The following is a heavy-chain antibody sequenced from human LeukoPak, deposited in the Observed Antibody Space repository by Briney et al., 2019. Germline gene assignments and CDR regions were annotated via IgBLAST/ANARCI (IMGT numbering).Heavy chain of an antibody. Sequence: KPGESLRISCKGSGYSFPSYWITWVRQMPGKGLEWMGSIDPSDSYTNYSPSFQGHVTISADKSTSTAYLQWSSLMASDTAMYYCARTYYDILTGYSLSDYWGQGTLVTVSS. CDR3: ARTYYDILTGYSLSDY. D-gene: IGHD3-9*01. V-gene: IGHV5-10-1*01. CDR2: IDPSDSYT. J-gene: IGHJ4*02. CDR1: GYSFPSYW.